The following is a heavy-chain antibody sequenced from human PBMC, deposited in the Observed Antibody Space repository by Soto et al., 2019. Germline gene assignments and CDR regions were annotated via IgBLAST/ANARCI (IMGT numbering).Heavy chain of an antibody. D-gene: IGHD6-13*01. Sequence: GGSLRLSCAASGFTFSDHYMDWVRQAPGKGLEWVGRTRNKANSYTTEYAASVKGRFTISRDDSKNSLYLQMNSLKTEDTGVYYCARVGIGYSRSYFDSWGKGTLVPFSS. V-gene: IGHV3-72*01. CDR2: TRNKANSYTT. J-gene: IGHJ4*02. CDR1: GFTFSDHY. CDR3: ARVGIGYSRSYFDS.